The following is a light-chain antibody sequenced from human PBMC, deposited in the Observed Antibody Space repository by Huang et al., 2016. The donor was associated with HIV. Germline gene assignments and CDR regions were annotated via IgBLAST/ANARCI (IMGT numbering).Light chain of an antibody. J-gene: IGKJ1*01. CDR1: QSINNK. V-gene: IGKV3-15*01. CDR3: QQYKDWPPWT. CDR2: GAS. Sequence: ETVMTQSPATMSVFPGERATLSCRASQSINNKLAWYQQKPGQAPRLLIYGASTRATGIPARFSASVSGTEFNLTISSPQTEDFAVYYCQQYKDWPPWTFGQGTKVEIK.